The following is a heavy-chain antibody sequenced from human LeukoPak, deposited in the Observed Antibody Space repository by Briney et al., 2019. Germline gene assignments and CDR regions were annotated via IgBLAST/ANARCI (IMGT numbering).Heavy chain of an antibody. J-gene: IGHJ4*02. CDR2: IKQDGSEK. CDR1: GFTFSSFW. D-gene: IGHD4-11*01. V-gene: IGHV3-7*05. Sequence: GGSLRLSCAASGFTFSSFWMSWVRQAPGKGLEWVGNIKQDGSEKYYVDSVKGRFTISRDNAKNSLYLHMDSMRAEDTAVYYCASQEYSNHAFWGEGTLVTVSS. CDR3: ASQEYSNHAF.